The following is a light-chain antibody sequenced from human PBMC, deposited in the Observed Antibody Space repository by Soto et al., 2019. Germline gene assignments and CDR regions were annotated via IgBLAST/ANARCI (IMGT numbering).Light chain of an antibody. J-gene: IGKJ4*01. CDR2: DAS. V-gene: IGKV3-15*01. Sequence: EVLMTQSPATFSVSPGYRVTLSCRASQSVNNHLAWYQLKPGQAPRLLIFDASTRDNAVPIRFTGRGSGTDLTLTISYLQSEDSAVYYCQQYEISPLTFGGGTKVEIK. CDR1: QSVNNH. CDR3: QQYEISPLT.